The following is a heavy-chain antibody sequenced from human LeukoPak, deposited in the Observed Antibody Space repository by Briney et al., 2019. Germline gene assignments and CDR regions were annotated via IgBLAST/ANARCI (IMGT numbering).Heavy chain of an antibody. CDR2: IYTSGST. CDR1: GGSISSYY. Sequence: SETLSLTCTVSGGSISSYYWSWIRQPAGKGLEWIWRIYTSGSTNYNPSLKSRVTMSVDTSKNQFSLKLSSVTAADTAVHYCARSYDYYDSSGYWGDAFDIWGQGTMVTVSS. CDR3: ARSYDYYDSSGYWGDAFDI. V-gene: IGHV4-4*07. J-gene: IGHJ3*02. D-gene: IGHD3-22*01.